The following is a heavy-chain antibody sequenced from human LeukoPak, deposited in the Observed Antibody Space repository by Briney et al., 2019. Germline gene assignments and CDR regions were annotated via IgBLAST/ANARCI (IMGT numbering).Heavy chain of an antibody. Sequence: PGGSLRLSCAASGFTFSSYAMHWVRQAPGKGLEWVAVISYDGSNKYYADSVKGRFTISRDNSKNTLYLQMNSLRAEDTAVYYCTPLTTPGFEDYWGQGTLVTVSS. CDR3: TPLTTPGFEDY. D-gene: IGHD4-11*01. J-gene: IGHJ4*02. CDR2: ISYDGSNK. V-gene: IGHV3-30-3*01. CDR1: GFTFSSYA.